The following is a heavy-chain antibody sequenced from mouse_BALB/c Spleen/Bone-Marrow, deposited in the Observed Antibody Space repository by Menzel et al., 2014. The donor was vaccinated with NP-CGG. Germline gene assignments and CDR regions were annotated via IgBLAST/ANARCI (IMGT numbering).Heavy chain of an antibody. CDR3: ARLNYYGNLFV. Sequence: EVKVIESGGGLVQPGGSLKLSCAASGFDFSRHWMSWVRQAPGKGLEWIGEINPDSSTINYTPSLKDKFIISRDNAKNTLYLQMSKVRSEDTALYYWARLNYYGNLFVWGAGTTVTVSS. D-gene: IGHD1-1*01. CDR2: INPDSSTI. J-gene: IGHJ1*01. V-gene: IGHV4-1*02. CDR1: GFDFSRHW.